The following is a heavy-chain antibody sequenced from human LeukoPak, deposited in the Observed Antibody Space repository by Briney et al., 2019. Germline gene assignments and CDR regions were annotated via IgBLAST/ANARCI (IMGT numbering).Heavy chain of an antibody. Sequence: GASVKVSCKASGYTFTSYYMHWVRQAPGQGLEWMGIINPSGGSTSYAQKFQGRVTMTRDMSTSTVYMELRSLRSEDTAVYYCARGETYDFWSGYYDAPNWFDPWGQGTLVTVSS. CDR2: INPSGGST. CDR1: GYTFTSYY. D-gene: IGHD3-3*01. CDR3: ARGETYDFWSGYYDAPNWFDP. V-gene: IGHV1-46*01. J-gene: IGHJ5*02.